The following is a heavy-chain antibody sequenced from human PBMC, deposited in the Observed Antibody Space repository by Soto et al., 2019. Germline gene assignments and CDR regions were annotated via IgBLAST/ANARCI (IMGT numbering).Heavy chain of an antibody. D-gene: IGHD3-10*01. J-gene: IGHJ4*02. V-gene: IGHV3-33*06. CDR1: GFTFSSYG. Sequence: GGSLRLSCAASGFTFSSYGMHWVRQAPGKGLEWVAVIWYDGGNKYYADSVKGRFTISRDNSKNTLYLQMNSLRAEDTAVYYCAKGALWFGELLPHYWGQGTLVTVSS. CDR3: AKGALWFGELLPHY. CDR2: IWYDGGNK.